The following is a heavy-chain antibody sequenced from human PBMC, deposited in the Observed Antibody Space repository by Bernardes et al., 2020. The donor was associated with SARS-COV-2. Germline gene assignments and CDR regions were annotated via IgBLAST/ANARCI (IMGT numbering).Heavy chain of an antibody. J-gene: IGHJ4*02. Sequence: ASVKVSCMTSGYKFTSYGVSWVRQAPGQGLEWMGWISTYNDDTNSAQKFQGRVTMTTDSSTNTAYLELRSLRSDDTAIYYCARDTGAYVTRGFDYWGQGTLVTVSS. CDR1: GYKFTSYG. D-gene: IGHD4-17*01. CDR3: ARDTGAYVTRGFDY. CDR2: ISTYNDDT. V-gene: IGHV1-18*01.